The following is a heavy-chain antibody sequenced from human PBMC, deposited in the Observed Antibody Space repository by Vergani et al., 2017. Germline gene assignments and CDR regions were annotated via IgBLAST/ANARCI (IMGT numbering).Heavy chain of an antibody. CDR3: ARGHPVGSY. CDR1: EFILGTYW. D-gene: IGHD1-26*01. CDR2: IKGDGSAK. V-gene: IGHV3-7*01. J-gene: IGHJ4*02. Sequence: DVQIVESGGGLVQPGGSLRLSCTGSEFILGTYWMHWLRQAPGKGLEWVAAIKGDGSAKQYVESVKGRFTISRDNAKSSLYLQMNSLRVADTAVYYCARGHPVGSYWGQGTLVTVSS.